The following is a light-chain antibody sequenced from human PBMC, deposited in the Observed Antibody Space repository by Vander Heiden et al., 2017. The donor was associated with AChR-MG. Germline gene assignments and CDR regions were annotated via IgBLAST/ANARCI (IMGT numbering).Light chain of an antibody. Sequence: IVLTQSPGTLSLSPGERATLSCRASQSVSRSYLAWYQQKPGQAPRLLMYDASSRATGIPDRFSGSGSGTDFTLTISRLEPEDFAVYYCQQCGTSPRTFGQGTKVEIK. CDR2: DAS. V-gene: IGKV3-20*01. CDR1: QSVSRSY. CDR3: QQCGTSPRT. J-gene: IGKJ1*01.